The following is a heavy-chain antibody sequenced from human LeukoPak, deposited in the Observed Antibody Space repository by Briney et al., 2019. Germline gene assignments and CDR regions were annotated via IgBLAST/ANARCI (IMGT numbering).Heavy chain of an antibody. V-gene: IGHV4-4*07. J-gene: IGHJ4*02. Sequence: PSETLSLTCTVSGASISSYFWSWIRQPAGKGLEWIGRIYTSGSTDYNPSLKSRVTMSVDTSKNQFSLKLNSVTAADTAVYYCAKDRRTGYSSSWEPFDYWGQGTLVTVSS. D-gene: IGHD6-13*01. CDR1: GASISSYF. CDR3: AKDRRTGYSSSWEPFDY. CDR2: IYTSGST.